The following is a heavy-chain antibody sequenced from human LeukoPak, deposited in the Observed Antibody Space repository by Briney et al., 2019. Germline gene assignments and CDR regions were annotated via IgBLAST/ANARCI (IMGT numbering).Heavy chain of an antibody. J-gene: IGHJ4*02. V-gene: IGHV1-69*05. D-gene: IGHD1-1*01. Sequence: VASVKVSCKTSGDTFSNDATSWVRQAPGQGPEWMGDIIPKFGTTNYAQKFRGRVSITTDDSTTTAYMELSRLKSDDTAVYYCARRSRQPRHAYFDYWGLGTLVTVSS. CDR3: ARRSRQPRHAYFDY. CDR2: IIPKFGTT. CDR1: GDTFSNDA.